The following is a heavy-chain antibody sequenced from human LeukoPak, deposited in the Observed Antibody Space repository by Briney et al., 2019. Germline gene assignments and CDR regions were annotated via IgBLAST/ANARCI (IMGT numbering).Heavy chain of an antibody. CDR2: ISIDGSHT. D-gene: IGHD5-12*01. Sequence: GGSLRLSCAASGFTFSGYAMSWVRQAPGKGLEWVSAISIDGSHTYYADSVKGRFTISRDNSKNTLYLQMNSLRAEDTAVYYCARDSGYDSGLDYWGQGTLVTVSS. V-gene: IGHV3-23*01. CDR1: GFTFSGYA. J-gene: IGHJ4*02. CDR3: ARDSGYDSGLDY.